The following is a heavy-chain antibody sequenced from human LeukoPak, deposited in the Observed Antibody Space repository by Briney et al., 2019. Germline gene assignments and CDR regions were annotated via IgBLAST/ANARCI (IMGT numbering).Heavy chain of an antibody. D-gene: IGHD1-1*01. CDR1: GGSISSSSYD. V-gene: IGHV4-39*01. J-gene: IGHJ6*03. Sequence: PSETLSLTCTVSGGSISSSSYDWGWIRQPPGKGLEWIGSIHYSGGTYYNPSLKSRVTISLDTSKNQLSLNLSSVTAADTAVYYCAKPYWAGTTTRGYSYYVDVWGRGTTVTVSS. CDR2: IHYSGGT. CDR3: AKPYWAGTTTRGYSYYVDV.